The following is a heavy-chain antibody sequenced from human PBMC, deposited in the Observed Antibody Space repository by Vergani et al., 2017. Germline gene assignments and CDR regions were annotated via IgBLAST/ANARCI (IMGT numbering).Heavy chain of an antibody. D-gene: IGHD7-27*01. CDR1: GGSISSYY. V-gene: IGHV4-59*01. CDR2: IYYSGGT. Sequence: QVQLQESGPGLVKPSETLSLTCTVSGGSISSYYWSWIRQPPGKGLEWIGYIYYSGGTNYNPSLKSRVTISVDTSKNQFSLKLSSVTAADTAVYYCARDRLTGVVDCWGQGTLVTVSS. CDR3: ARDRLTGVVDC. J-gene: IGHJ4*02.